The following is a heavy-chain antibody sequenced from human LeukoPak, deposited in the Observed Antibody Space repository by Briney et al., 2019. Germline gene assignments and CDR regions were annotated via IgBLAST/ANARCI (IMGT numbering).Heavy chain of an antibody. CDR1: GGSISSGGYS. CDR3: ARGVGASGKNAFDI. V-gene: IGHV4-30-2*01. CDR2: IYHSGST. Sequence: PSETLSLTCAVSGGSISSGGYSWSWIRQPPGKGLEWIGYIYHSGSTYYNPSLKSRVTISVDRSKNQFSLKLSSVTAADTAVYYCARGVGASGKNAFDIWGQGTMVTVSP. D-gene: IGHD1-26*01. J-gene: IGHJ3*02.